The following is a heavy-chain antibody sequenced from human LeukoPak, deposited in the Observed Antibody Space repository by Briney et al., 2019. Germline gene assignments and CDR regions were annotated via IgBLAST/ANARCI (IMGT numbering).Heavy chain of an antibody. CDR2: ISGSGHNI. D-gene: IGHD3-22*01. V-gene: IGHV3-11*01. CDR3: ARDLFSFYYDSSGYCDY. J-gene: IGHJ4*02. Sequence: PGGSLSLSCVASGFSFSDYYMNWFRQAPGKGLEWLSFISGSGHNILYTDSVKGRFTVSRDNVKKTVFLQMNSLRADDTAVYYCARDLFSFYYDSSGYCDYWGQGTRVTVSS. CDR1: GFSFSDYY.